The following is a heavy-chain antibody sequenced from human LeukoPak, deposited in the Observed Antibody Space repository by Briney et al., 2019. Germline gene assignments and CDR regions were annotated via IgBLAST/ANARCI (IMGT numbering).Heavy chain of an antibody. J-gene: IGHJ4*02. CDR1: GFTFSSYA. D-gene: IGHD6-13*01. CDR3: ASPEQQLVGARFDY. Sequence: GGSLRLSCAASGFTFSSYAMSWVRQAPGKGLEWVSAISGSGGSTYYADSVKGRFTISRDNSKNTLYLQMNSLRAEDTAVYYCASPEQQLVGARFDYWGQGTLVTVSS. CDR2: ISGSGGST. V-gene: IGHV3-23*01.